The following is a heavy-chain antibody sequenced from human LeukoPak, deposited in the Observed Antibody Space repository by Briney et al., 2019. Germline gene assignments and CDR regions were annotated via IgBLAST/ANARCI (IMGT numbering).Heavy chain of an antibody. D-gene: IGHD2-15*01. CDR3: ARTPLRTYGPIGVVVYYFDY. CDR1: GFTFSSYS. Sequence: PGGSLRLSCAASGFTFSSYSMNWVRQAPGKGLEWVSYISSSSNTIYYADSVKGRFTISRDNAKNSLYLQMNSLRAEDTAVYYCARTPLRTYGPIGVVVYYFDYWGQGTLVTVSS. V-gene: IGHV3-48*01. CDR2: ISSSSNTI. J-gene: IGHJ4*02.